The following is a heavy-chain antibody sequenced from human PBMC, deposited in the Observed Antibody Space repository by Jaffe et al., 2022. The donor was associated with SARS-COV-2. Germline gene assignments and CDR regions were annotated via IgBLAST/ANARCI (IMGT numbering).Heavy chain of an antibody. V-gene: IGHV3-30-3*01. CDR2: ISYDGSNK. D-gene: IGHD3-22*01. CDR1: GFTFSSYA. Sequence: QVQLVESGGGVVQPGRSLRLSCAASGFTFSSYAMHWVRQAPGKGLEWVAVISYDGSNKYYADSVKGRFTISRDNSKNTLYLQMNSLRAEDTAVYYCARARGYYDSSGYYYVGYYYYYYGMDVWGQGTTVTVSS. J-gene: IGHJ6*02. CDR3: ARARGYYDSSGYYYVGYYYYYYGMDV.